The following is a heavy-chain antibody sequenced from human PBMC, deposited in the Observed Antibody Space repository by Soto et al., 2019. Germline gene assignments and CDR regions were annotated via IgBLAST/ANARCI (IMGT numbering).Heavy chain of an antibody. CDR2: LYYTGST. D-gene: IGHD6-19*01. CDR3: ARGFAIGWYTYFFDL. J-gene: IGHJ4*02. CDR1: GASISGYH. V-gene: IGHV4-59*08. Sequence: SETLSLTCTVSGASISGYHWGWIRQPPGKGLEWIGYLYYTGSTHYNPSLKSRVTMSVDTSKNQFSLKLNSVTAADTAVYYCARGFAIGWYTYFFDLWGQGPPVTVSS.